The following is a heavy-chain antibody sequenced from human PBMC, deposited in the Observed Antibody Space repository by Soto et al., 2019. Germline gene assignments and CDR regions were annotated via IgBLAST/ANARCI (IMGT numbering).Heavy chain of an antibody. D-gene: IGHD3-3*01. J-gene: IGHJ6*02. CDR3: ARDYDFWSGSDYYYYYGMDV. V-gene: IGHV1-18*01. Sequence: ASVKVSCKASGYTFSTYAISWVRQAPGQGLEWMGCVTAYNGNTNYAQKLQDRVTITADESTSTAYMELSSLRSEDTAVYYCARDYDFWSGSDYYYYYGMDVWGQGTTVTVSS. CDR1: GYTFSTYA. CDR2: VTAYNGNT.